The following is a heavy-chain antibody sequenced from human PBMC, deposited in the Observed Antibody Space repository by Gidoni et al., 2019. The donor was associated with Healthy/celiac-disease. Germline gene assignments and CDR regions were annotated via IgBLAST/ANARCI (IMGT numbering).Heavy chain of an antibody. J-gene: IGHJ4*02. CDR1: GYTFTSYY. CDR3: ARDGYSYGFDY. D-gene: IGHD5-18*01. Sequence: QVQLVQSGAEVKKPGASVKVYCKASGYTFTSYYMHWVRQAPGQGLEWMGIINPSGGSTSYAQKFQGRVTMTRDTSTSTVYMELSSLRSEDTAVYYCARDGYSYGFDYWGQGTLVTVSS. V-gene: IGHV1-46*03. CDR2: INPSGGST.